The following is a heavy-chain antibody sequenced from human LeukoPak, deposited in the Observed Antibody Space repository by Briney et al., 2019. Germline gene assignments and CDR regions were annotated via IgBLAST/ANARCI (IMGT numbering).Heavy chain of an antibody. J-gene: IGHJ4*02. CDR1: GGSIRGYF. V-gene: IGHV4-4*07. Sequence: SETLSLTCTVSGGSIRGYFWSWIRQPAGKGLEWIGRIHDNGDSNHNPSLKSRVTMAPDTSANQVSLKLTSVAAADTAVYYCARAPSGWGGTSPSDHWGPGTLVTVSS. D-gene: IGHD6-25*01. CDR2: IHDNGDS. CDR3: ARAPSGWGGTSPSDH.